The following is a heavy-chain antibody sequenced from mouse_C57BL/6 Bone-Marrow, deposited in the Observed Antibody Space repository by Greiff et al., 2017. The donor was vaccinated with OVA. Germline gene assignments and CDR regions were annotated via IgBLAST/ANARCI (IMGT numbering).Heavy chain of an antibody. CDR3: ARHSIYYDRAMDY. Sequence: VKLMESGPGLVAPSQSLSITCTVSGFSLTSYGVHWVRQPPGKGLEWLVVIWSDGSTNYNSALKSRLSISKDNSKSQVFLKMNSLQTDDTAMYYCARHSIYYDRAMDYWGQGTSVTVSS. CDR1: GFSLTSYG. D-gene: IGHD2-4*01. CDR2: IWSDGST. V-gene: IGHV2-6-1*01. J-gene: IGHJ4*01.